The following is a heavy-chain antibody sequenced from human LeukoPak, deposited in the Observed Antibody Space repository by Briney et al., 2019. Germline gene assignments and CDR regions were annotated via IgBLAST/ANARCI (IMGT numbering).Heavy chain of an antibody. J-gene: IGHJ3*02. CDR1: GFTLSSYS. D-gene: IGHD6-13*01. CDR3: ARAVGIAAAAADAFDI. CDR2: ISSSSSTI. V-gene: IGHV3-48*02. Sequence: GGSLRLSCAASGFTLSSYSMNWVRQAPGKGLEWVSYISSSSSTIYYADSMKGRFTISRDHAKNSLYLQMNSLRDEDTAVYYCARAVGIAAAAADAFDIWGQGTMVTVSS.